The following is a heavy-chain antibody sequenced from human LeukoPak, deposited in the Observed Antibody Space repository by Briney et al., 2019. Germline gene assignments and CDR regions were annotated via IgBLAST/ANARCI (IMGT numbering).Heavy chain of an antibody. CDR2: MSGSGGST. D-gene: IGHD1-26*01. J-gene: IGHJ4*02. CDR3: AEIGEVGAQAY. CDR1: GFTFSSYA. Sequence: PGGSLRLSCAASGFTFSSYAMSWVRQAPGKGLEWVSAMSGSGGSTYYADSVKGRFTISRDNSKNTVYLQMNSLRAEDTAVYYCAEIGEVGAQAYWGQGTLVTVSS. V-gene: IGHV3-23*01.